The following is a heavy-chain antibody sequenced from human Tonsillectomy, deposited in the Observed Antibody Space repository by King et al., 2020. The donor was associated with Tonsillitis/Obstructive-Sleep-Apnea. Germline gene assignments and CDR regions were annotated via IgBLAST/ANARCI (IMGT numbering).Heavy chain of an antibody. D-gene: IGHD6-19*01. V-gene: IGHV3-49*04. Sequence: DVQLVESGGGLVQPGRSLRLSCTASGFTFGDYAMSWVRQAPGQGLEWVGFIRSKAYGGTTEYAASVKGRFTISRDDSKSIAYLQMNSLKTEDTAVYYCTREIWVYSSGWLLWGQGTLVTVSS. CDR1: GFTFGDYA. J-gene: IGHJ4*02. CDR3: TREIWVYSSGWLL. CDR2: IRSKAYGGTT.